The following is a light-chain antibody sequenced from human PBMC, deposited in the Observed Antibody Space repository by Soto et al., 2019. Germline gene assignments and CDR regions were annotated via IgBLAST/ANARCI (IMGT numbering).Light chain of an antibody. CDR3: QQPSNWLT. Sequence: EIGMTQSPSNLSVSPGERATLSCRASQSVSSYLAWYQQKPGQAPRLLIYDASNMETGIPARFSGSGSGTDFTLTISSLEPEDFAVHYCQQPSNWLTFGGGTKVDNK. CDR2: DAS. J-gene: IGKJ4*01. V-gene: IGKV3-11*01. CDR1: QSVSSY.